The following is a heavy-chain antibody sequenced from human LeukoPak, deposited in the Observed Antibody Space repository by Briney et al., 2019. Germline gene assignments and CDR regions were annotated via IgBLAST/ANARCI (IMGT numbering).Heavy chain of an antibody. Sequence: GRSLRLSCAASGFTFSSYAMHWVRQAPGKGLEWVAVISYDGSNKYYADSVKGRFTISRDNSKNTLYLQMNSLRAEDTAVYYCARGSGTNPYMDVWGKGTTVTVSS. J-gene: IGHJ6*03. CDR3: ARGSGTNPYMDV. CDR2: ISYDGSNK. V-gene: IGHV3-30-3*01. CDR1: GFTFSSYA. D-gene: IGHD1-7*01.